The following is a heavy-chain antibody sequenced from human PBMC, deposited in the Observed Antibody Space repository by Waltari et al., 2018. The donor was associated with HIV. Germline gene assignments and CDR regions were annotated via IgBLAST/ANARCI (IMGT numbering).Heavy chain of an antibody. V-gene: IGHV3-33*01. CDR3: ARGVRYFDWLDY. CDR1: GFTFSDYG. CDR2: ISYDGSNK. D-gene: IGHD3-9*01. J-gene: IGHJ4*02. Sequence: QVHLVESGGGVVQPGRSLRLSCAASGFTFSDYGIHWVRQAPGKGLEWVSTISYDGSNKYYVDSVKGRFTSSRDNSKNTVYLQMNTLRIEDTAVYFCARGVRYFDWLDYWGQGTLVTVSS.